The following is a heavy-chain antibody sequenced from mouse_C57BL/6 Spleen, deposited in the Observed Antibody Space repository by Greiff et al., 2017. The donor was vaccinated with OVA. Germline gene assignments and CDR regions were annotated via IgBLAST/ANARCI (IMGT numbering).Heavy chain of an antibody. CDR1: GYAFSSSW. Sequence: QVQLQQSGPELVKPGASVKISCKASGYAFSSSWMNWVKQRPGKGLEWIGRIYPGDGDTNYNGKFKGKATLTADKSSSTAYMQLSSLTSEDSAVYFCARPTTVVGYFDYWGQGTTLTVSS. CDR3: ARPTTVVGYFDY. J-gene: IGHJ2*01. D-gene: IGHD1-1*01. V-gene: IGHV1-82*01. CDR2: IYPGDGDT.